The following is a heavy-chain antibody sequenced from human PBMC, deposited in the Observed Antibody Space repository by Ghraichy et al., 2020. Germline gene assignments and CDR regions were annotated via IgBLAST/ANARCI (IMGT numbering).Heavy chain of an antibody. J-gene: IGHJ1*01. V-gene: IGHV2-70*04. CDR3: ARTFSSSSVYFQN. CDR2: IDWDDDK. CDR1: GFSLDTTAMR. Sequence: SGPTLVKPTQTLTLTCSFSGFSLDTTAMRVSWIRQPPGKALEWLARIDWDDDKFYSTSLETRLTISKDTSKNQVVLTMTNMDPVDTATYYCARTFSSSSVYFQNWGQGTQSPSPQ. D-gene: IGHD6-6*01.